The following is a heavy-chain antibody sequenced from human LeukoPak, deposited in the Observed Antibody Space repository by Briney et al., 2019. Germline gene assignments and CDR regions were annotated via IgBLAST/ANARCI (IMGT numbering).Heavy chain of an antibody. Sequence: GASVKVSCKASGGTFSSYAISWVRQAPGQGLEWMGGIIPIFGTANYAQKFQGRVTITTDESTSTAYMELSSLRSEDTAVCYCARVRDCSSTSCYLYYYMDVWGKGTTVTVSS. V-gene: IGHV1-69*05. J-gene: IGHJ6*03. CDR2: IIPIFGTA. D-gene: IGHD2-2*01. CDR1: GGTFSSYA. CDR3: ARVRDCSSTSCYLYYYMDV.